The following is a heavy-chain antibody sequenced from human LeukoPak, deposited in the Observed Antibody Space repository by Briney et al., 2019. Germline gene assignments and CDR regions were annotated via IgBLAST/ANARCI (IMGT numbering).Heavy chain of an antibody. V-gene: IGHV4-59*08. Sequence: SETLSLTCTVSGGSISSYYWSWIRQPPGKGLEWIGYIYYSGSTNYNPSLKSRVTISVDTSKNQFSLKLSSVTAADTAVYYCARHAPYGSSWSNFDYWGQGTLVTVSS. J-gene: IGHJ4*02. CDR2: IYYSGST. D-gene: IGHD6-13*01. CDR3: ARHAPYGSSWSNFDY. CDR1: GGSISSYY.